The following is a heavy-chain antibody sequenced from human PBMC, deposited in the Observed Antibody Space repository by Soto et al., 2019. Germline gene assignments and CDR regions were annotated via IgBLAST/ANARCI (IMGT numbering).Heavy chain of an antibody. J-gene: IGHJ3*02. V-gene: IGHV4-59*01. CDR2: IYYSGST. D-gene: IGHD4-17*01. Sequence: QVQLQESGPGLAKPSETLSLTCTVSGGSISSYYWSWIRQPPGKGLEWIGYIYYSGSTNYNPSLKSRVTISVDTSKNQFSLKLSSVTAADTAVYYCARRYGYAFDIWGQGTMVTVSS. CDR3: ARRYGYAFDI. CDR1: GGSISSYY.